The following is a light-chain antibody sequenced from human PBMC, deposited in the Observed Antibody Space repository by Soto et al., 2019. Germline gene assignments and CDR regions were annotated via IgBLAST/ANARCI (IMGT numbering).Light chain of an antibody. J-gene: IGKJ1*01. CDR3: QQYYTTPTWT. CDR1: QSVLFRSNNKNY. CDR2: WAS. Sequence: DIVMTQSPDSLAVSLGERATINCKSSQSVLFRSNNKNYLAWYQQKPGQPPKLLIYWASTRESGVPDRFSGRGSGTDFTLTISSLLAEDVAVYYCQQYYTTPTWTFGQGTKVEIK. V-gene: IGKV4-1*01.